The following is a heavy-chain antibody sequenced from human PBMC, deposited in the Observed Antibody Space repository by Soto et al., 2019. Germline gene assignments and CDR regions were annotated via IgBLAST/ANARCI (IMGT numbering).Heavy chain of an antibody. CDR1: GFTFSSYA. CDR3: AKDRWQHPDWFDP. J-gene: IGHJ5*02. V-gene: IGHV3-23*01. Sequence: HTGGSLRLSCAASGFTFSSYAMSWVRQAPGKGLEWVSAISGSGGSTYYADSVKGRFTISRDNSKNTLYLQMNSLRAEDTAVYYCAKDRWQHPDWFDPWGQGTLVTVSS. CDR2: ISGSGGST. D-gene: IGHD6-13*01.